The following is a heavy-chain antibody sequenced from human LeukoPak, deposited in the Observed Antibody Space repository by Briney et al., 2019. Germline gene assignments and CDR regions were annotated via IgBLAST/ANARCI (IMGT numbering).Heavy chain of an antibody. V-gene: IGHV1-2*02. CDR3: ARDQGHDYGDYGFDY. D-gene: IGHD4-17*01. CDR2: INPNSGGT. CDR1: GYTFTGYY. J-gene: IGHJ4*02. Sequence: GASVKVSCKASGYTFTGYYMHWVRQAPGQGFEWMGWINPNSGGTNYAQKFQGRVTMTRDTSISTAYMELSRLTSDDTAVYYCARDQGHDYGDYGFDYWGQGTLVTVSS.